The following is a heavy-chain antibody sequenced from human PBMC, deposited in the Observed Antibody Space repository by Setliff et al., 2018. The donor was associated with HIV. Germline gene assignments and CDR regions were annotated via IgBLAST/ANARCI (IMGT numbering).Heavy chain of an antibody. Sequence: GASVKVSCKASGYTFTSYGISWVRQATGQGLEWMGWMNPNSGNTGYAQKFQGRVTMTRDTSISTAYMELNNLKFEDTAVYYCARWYTTGRGWFDPWGQGTLVTVSS. J-gene: IGHJ5*02. V-gene: IGHV1-8*02. CDR3: ARWYTTGRGWFDP. D-gene: IGHD6-25*01. CDR2: MNPNSGNT. CDR1: GYTFTSYG.